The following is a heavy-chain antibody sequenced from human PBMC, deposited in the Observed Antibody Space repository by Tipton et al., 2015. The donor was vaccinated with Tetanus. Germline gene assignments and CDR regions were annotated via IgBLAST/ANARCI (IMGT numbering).Heavy chain of an antibody. CDR1: GFTFSNYA. CDR2: ISASGRNT. J-gene: IGHJ4*02. Sequence: SLRLSCAASGFTFSNYAMIWVRQAPGKGLEWVSAISASGRNTYYADSVKGRFTSSRDNSKNIHYLEMSSLRAEDTAVYYCARANNEFPKKGPFDSWGQGSLVIVSS. V-gene: IGHV3-23*01. D-gene: IGHD1/OR15-1a*01. CDR3: ARANNEFPKKGPFDS.